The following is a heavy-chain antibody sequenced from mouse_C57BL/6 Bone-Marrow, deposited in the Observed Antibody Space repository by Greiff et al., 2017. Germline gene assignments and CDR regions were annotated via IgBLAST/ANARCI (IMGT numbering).Heavy chain of an antibody. Sequence: EVQLQQSGPVLVKPGASVKMSCKASGYTFTDYYMNWVKQSHGKSLEWIGVINPYNGGTSYNQKFKGKATLTVDKSSSTAYMELNSLTSEDSAVYYCARGLIALYFDYWGQGTTLTVSS. CDR3: ARGLIALYFDY. V-gene: IGHV1-19*01. D-gene: IGHD2-2*01. J-gene: IGHJ2*01. CDR1: GYTFTDYY. CDR2: INPYNGGT.